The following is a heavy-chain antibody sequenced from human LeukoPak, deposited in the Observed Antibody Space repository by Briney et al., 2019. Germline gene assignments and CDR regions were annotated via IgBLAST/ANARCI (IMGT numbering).Heavy chain of an antibody. CDR1: GYSFTSYW. Sequence: GESLKISCKGSGYSFTSYWIGWVRQMPEKGLDWMGIIYPGDSDTRYSPSFQGQVTISADKSISTAYLQWNSLKASDSAMYFCARLAYCGGDCYRTTRGYFQHWGQGTLVTVSS. J-gene: IGHJ1*01. CDR2: IYPGDSDT. CDR3: ARLAYCGGDCYRTTRGYFQH. V-gene: IGHV5-51*01. D-gene: IGHD2-21*02.